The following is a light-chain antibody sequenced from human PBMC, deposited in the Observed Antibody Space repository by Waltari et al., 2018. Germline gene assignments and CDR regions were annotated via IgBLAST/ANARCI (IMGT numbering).Light chain of an antibody. CDR1: QSVSRA. CDR2: AAS. J-gene: IGKJ1*01. V-gene: IGKV3-20*01. CDR3: QHYVRLPVT. Sequence: DIVLTQSPGTLSLSPGERATLSCRASQSVSRALAWYQQKPGQAPRLLIYAASSRATGIPDRFSGSRSGTDFSLTISRLEPEDFAVYYCQHYVRLPVTFGQGTKVEIK.